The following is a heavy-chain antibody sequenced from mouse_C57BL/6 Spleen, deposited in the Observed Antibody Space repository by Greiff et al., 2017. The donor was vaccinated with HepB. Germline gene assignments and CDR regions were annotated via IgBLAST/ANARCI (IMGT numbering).Heavy chain of an antibody. Sequence: EVQLQQSGPELVKPGASVKIPCKASGYTFTDYNMDWVKQSHGKSLEWIGDINPNNGGTIYNQKFKGKATLTVDKSSSTAYMELRSLTSEDTAVYYCARVGRDGYPAGFAYWGQGTLVTVSA. J-gene: IGHJ3*01. CDR1: GYTFTDYN. CDR3: ARVGRDGYPAGFAY. V-gene: IGHV1-18*01. D-gene: IGHD2-3*01. CDR2: INPNNGGT.